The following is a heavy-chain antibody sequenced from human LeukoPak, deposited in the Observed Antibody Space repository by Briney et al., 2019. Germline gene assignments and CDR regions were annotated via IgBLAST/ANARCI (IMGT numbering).Heavy chain of an antibody. V-gene: IGHV4-61*01. CDR3: ARSLVVPAAIFHNWFDP. D-gene: IGHD2-2*01. CDR1: GGSVNSGSYY. CDR2: IYYSGST. J-gene: IGHJ5*02. Sequence: SETLSLTCTVSGGSVNSGSYYWSWVRQPPGKGLEWIGYIYYSGSTNYNPSLKSRVTISVDTSKNQFSLKLSSVTAADTAVYYCARSLVVPAAIFHNWFDPWGQGTLVTVSS.